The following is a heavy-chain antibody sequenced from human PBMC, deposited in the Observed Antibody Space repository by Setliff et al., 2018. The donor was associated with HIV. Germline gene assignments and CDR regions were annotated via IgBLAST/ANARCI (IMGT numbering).Heavy chain of an antibody. CDR3: AREDGSNSHDTFEI. CDR2: IYYTGST. D-gene: IGHD1-1*01. Sequence: SETLSLTCTVSGGSISNDYWHWIRQSPGRGLEWIGYIYYTGSTNYNPSIKSRVAMSVDSSNHQFSLNLTSVTPADTAIYYCAREDGSNSHDTFEIWGQGILVTVSS. J-gene: IGHJ3*02. CDR1: GGSISNDY. V-gene: IGHV4-59*01.